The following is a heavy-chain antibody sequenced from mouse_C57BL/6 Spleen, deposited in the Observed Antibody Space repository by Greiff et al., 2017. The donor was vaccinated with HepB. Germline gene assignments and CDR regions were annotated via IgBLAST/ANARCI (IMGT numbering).Heavy chain of an antibody. CDR3: ARSHGYDDYFDY. J-gene: IGHJ2*01. CDR1: GFNIKDYY. Sequence: VHVKQSGAELVKPGASVKLSCTASGFNIKDYYMHWVKQRTEKGLEWIGRIDPEDGETKYAPKFQGKATITADTSSNTAYLQLSSLTSEDTAVYYCARSHGYDDYFDYWGQGTTLTVSS. V-gene: IGHV14-2*01. D-gene: IGHD2-2*01. CDR2: IDPEDGET.